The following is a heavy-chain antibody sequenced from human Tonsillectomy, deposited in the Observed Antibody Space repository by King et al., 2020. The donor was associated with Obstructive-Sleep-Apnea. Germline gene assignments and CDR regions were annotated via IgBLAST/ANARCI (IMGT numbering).Heavy chain of an antibody. V-gene: IGHV3-23*04. CDR3: AKGLLYAPVEYGMDV. CDR1: GFTFSSYA. CDR2: ISGSGGST. D-gene: IGHD2-2*01. J-gene: IGHJ6*02. Sequence: VQLVESGGGLVQPGGSLRLSCAASGFTFSSYAMSWVRQAPGKGLEWVSAISGSGGSTYYADSVKGRFIISRDNSKNTLYRQMNSLRVEDTAVYYCAKGLLYAPVEYGMDVWGQGTTVTVSS.